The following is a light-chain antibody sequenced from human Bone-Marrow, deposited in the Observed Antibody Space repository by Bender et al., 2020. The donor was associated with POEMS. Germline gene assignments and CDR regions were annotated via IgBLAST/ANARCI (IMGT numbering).Light chain of an antibody. CDR3: CSCTDSTTQV. J-gene: IGLJ2*01. CDR2: DVY. CDR1: SSDIGGYNF. Sequence: QSALAQPASVSGSPGQSITISCTGTSSDIGGYNFVSWYQHPPGKAPTLIIYDVYKRPSGASKRFSGSKSGYTASLTITGLQTQDEADYYCCSCTDSTTQVFGGGTKLTVL. V-gene: IGLV2-14*03.